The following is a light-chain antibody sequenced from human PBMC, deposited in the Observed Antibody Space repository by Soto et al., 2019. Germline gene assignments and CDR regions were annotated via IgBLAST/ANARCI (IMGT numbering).Light chain of an antibody. Sequence: DIQMTQSPSSLSASVGDRVTITCRASQSISSYLNWFQQKPGKAPKLLIYAASSLQSGVPSRFNGRGSGTDFTLTISSLQPEDFATYYCQQSYSTPPTFGQGTKVEIK. J-gene: IGKJ1*01. V-gene: IGKV1-39*01. CDR3: QQSYSTPPT. CDR2: AAS. CDR1: QSISSY.